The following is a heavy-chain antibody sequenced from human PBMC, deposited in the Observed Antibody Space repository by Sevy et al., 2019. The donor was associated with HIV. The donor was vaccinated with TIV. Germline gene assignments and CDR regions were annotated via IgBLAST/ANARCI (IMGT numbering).Heavy chain of an antibody. V-gene: IGHV3-48*02. CDR3: ARDDLIGNAFDI. J-gene: IGHJ3*02. CDR1: GFTFSGYT. D-gene: IGHD1-20*01. CDR2: ISSSSNTI. Sequence: GGSLRLSCAASGFTFSGYTMNWVRQAPGKGLEWVSYISSSSNTIYYADSVKGRFTISRDNAKNSLILQMNSLRDEDTAMYYCARDDLIGNAFDIWGQGTMVTVSS.